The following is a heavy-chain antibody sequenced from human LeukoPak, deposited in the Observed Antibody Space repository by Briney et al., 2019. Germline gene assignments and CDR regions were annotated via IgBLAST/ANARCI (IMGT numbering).Heavy chain of an antibody. CDR2: VYNSGTT. CDR3: ARERLGYSRMDV. CDR1: GGSLSSYY. J-gene: IGHJ6*02. Sequence: SETLSLTCTVSGGSLSSYYWSWIRQPPGKGLEWIGYVYNSGTTNYNPSLTSRVTISVDTSKNQFSLKLSSVTAADTAVYYCARERLGYSRMDVWGQGTTVTVSS. V-gene: IGHV4-59*12. D-gene: IGHD2-21*01.